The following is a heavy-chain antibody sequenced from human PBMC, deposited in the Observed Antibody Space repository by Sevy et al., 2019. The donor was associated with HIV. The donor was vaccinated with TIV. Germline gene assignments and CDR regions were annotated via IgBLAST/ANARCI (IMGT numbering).Heavy chain of an antibody. Sequence: ASVKVSCKASGYTFTTYIINWLRQAPGQEVEWMGLVNAATGDTKYSQKFQGRVTISRDTSANTAYVDLNSLRSDDTAVYYCARDFCTGGACYGAFVYWGQGSLVTVS. CDR2: VNAATGDT. V-gene: IGHV1-3*01. J-gene: IGHJ4*02. D-gene: IGHD2-8*02. CDR3: ARDFCTGGACYGAFVY. CDR1: GYTFTTYI.